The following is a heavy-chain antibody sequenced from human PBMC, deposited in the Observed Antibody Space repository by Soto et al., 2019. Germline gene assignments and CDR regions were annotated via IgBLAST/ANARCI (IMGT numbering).Heavy chain of an antibody. CDR1: GFTFSHYW. Sequence: EVQLVESGGGLIQPGESLRLSCAASGFTFSHYWMHWVRQAPGKGLVWVSRISSDGSRTTYADSVKGRFTISRDNAKNTLYLQMNSLRAEDTAVYYCARAARRFCSGGSCNDWYFDLWGRGTLVTVSA. CDR2: ISSDGSRT. J-gene: IGHJ2*01. D-gene: IGHD2-15*01. CDR3: ARAARRFCSGGSCNDWYFDL. V-gene: IGHV3-74*03.